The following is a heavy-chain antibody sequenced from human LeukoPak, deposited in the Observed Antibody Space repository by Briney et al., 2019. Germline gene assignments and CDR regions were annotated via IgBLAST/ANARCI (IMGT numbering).Heavy chain of an antibody. J-gene: IGHJ4*02. CDR1: GYTFTGYY. V-gene: IGHV1-2*02. CDR3: AGGSFCSSTSCTDYFDY. CDR2: INPNSGGT. Sequence: ASVKVTCKASGYTFTGYYMHWVRQPPGQGLEWMGWINPNSGGTNYAQKFQGRVTMTRDTTISTAYMEQSRLRSDDTAVYYCAGGSFCSSTSCTDYFDYWGQGTLVTVSS. D-gene: IGHD2-2*01.